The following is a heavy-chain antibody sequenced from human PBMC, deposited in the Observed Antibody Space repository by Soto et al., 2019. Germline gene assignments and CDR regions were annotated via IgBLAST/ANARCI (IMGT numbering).Heavy chain of an antibody. CDR1: GGFTSTNNW. CDR2: AYHSGST. Sequence: SETLSLTCAVSGGFTSTNNWWSWVRQPPGKGLEWIGDAYHSGSTNYNPSLKSRVTISVDTSKNQFSLNLRSMSPADTAVYYCARVGGLAARTFDYWGPGTLVTVSS. V-gene: IGHV4-4*02. J-gene: IGHJ4*02. CDR3: ARVGGLAARTFDY. D-gene: IGHD6-6*01.